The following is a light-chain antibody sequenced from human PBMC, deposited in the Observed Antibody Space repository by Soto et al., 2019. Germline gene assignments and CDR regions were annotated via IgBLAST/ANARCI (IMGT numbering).Light chain of an antibody. Sequence: DIVLTQSPATLSLSPGDRATLSCRASQSINFYLAWYQQKPGQSPRLLISDASKRATGIPVRFSGSGSGTDFTLTITILEPDDFASYYCQQRSDWPPLTFGGGTKVEIK. CDR1: QSINFY. CDR2: DAS. V-gene: IGKV3-11*01. J-gene: IGKJ4*01. CDR3: QQRSDWPPLT.